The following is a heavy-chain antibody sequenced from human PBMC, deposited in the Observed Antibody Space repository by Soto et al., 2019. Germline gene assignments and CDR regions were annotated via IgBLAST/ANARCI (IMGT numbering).Heavy chain of an antibody. CDR3: ARPEGFYSRGWSKGALAYFDY. Sequence: PGGSLRLSCAASGFTFSSYGMHWVRQAPGKGLEWVAVISYDGSNKYYADSVKGRFTISRDNSKNTLYLQMNSLRAEDTAVYYCARPEGFYSRGWSKGALAYFDYWGQGTLVTSPQ. J-gene: IGHJ4*02. CDR2: ISYDGSNK. CDR1: GFTFSSYG. D-gene: IGHD2-2*01. V-gene: IGHV3-30*03.